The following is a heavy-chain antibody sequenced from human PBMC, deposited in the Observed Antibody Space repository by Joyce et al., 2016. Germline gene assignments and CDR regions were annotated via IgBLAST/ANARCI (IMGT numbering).Heavy chain of an antibody. CDR1: GFTFSTHA. CDR2: ISNDGTNK. D-gene: IGHD6-19*01. Sequence: QMQLVESGGGVVQPGRSLRLSCAASGFTFSTHAIHWVRQAPGKGLQWVATISNDGTNKYYADSVKGRFTISRDNSKNTLYVQMNSLRAEDASVYYCARQWLPDFWGQGTLVTVSS. V-gene: IGHV3-30-3*01. CDR3: ARQWLPDF. J-gene: IGHJ4*02.